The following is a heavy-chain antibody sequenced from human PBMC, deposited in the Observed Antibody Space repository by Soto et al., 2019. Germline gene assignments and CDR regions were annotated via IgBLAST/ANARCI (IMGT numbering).Heavy chain of an antibody. CDR1: GFTFSDHY. V-gene: IGHV3-72*01. J-gene: IGHJ3*02. CDR3: ARGGGYGYSGSKPGAFDI. CDR2: TRNKANSYTT. Sequence: EVQLVESGGGLVQPGGSLRLSCAASGFTFSDHYMDWVRQAPGKGLEWVGRTRNKANSYTTEYAASVKGRFTISRDDSKNSLYLQMNRLKTEDTAVYYCARGGGYGYSGSKPGAFDIWGQGTMVTVSS. D-gene: IGHD1-26*01.